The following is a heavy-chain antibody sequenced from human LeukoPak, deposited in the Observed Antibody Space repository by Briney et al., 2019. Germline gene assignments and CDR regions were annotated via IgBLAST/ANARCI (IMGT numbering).Heavy chain of an antibody. CDR2: IIPIFGTA. J-gene: IGHJ4*02. D-gene: IGHD6-19*01. Sequence: ASVKVSCKASGGTFSSYAISWVRQAPGQGLEWMGGIIPIFGTANYAQKFQGRVTITTDESTSTAYMELSSLRSEDTAVYYCASDSDSSGWATFDYWGQGTLVTVSS. CDR3: ASDSDSSGWATFDY. V-gene: IGHV1-69*05. CDR1: GGTFSSYA.